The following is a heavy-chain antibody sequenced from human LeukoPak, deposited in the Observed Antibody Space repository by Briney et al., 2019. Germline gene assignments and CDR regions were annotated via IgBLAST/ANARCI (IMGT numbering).Heavy chain of an antibody. CDR2: ISSSSSYI. Sequence: GGSLRLSCAASGFTFSSYSMTWVRQAPGKGLEWVSSISSSSSYIYYADSVKGRFTISRDNAKNSLYLQMNSLRAEDTAVYYCARDRGGGYYFDYWGQGTLVTVSS. V-gene: IGHV3-21*01. CDR3: ARDRGGGYYFDY. CDR1: GFTFSSYS. J-gene: IGHJ4*02. D-gene: IGHD3-10*01.